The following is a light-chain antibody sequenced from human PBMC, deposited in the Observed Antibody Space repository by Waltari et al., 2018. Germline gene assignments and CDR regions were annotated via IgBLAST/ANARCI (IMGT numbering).Light chain of an antibody. J-gene: IGKJ5*01. CDR3: QLRTGWPMT. CDR2: DAS. Sequence: EVVLTQSPATLSLSPGERATLSCRASQSVSNSLAWYRQKPGQAPSPLIYDASTRAAGIPGRFSGSGSGTDFTLTISSLEPEDFAVYYCQLRTGWPMTFGQGTRLEIK. CDR1: QSVSNS. V-gene: IGKV3-11*01.